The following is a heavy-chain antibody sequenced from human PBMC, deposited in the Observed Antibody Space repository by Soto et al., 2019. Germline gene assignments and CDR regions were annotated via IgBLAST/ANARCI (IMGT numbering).Heavy chain of an antibody. J-gene: IGHJ5*02. CDR3: LSCGSPIST. CDR1: GFSFSTFW. D-gene: IGHD2-15*01. CDR2: INQDGSEK. Sequence: EVQLVESGGGLVQPGGSLRLSCATSGFSFSTFWLNWVRQAPGRGLEWVANINQDGSEKYYVDSVKGRFTISRDNDLNSLYLQMNSMRAEDPAVYYCLSCGSPISTWGQGTLVTVSS. V-gene: IGHV3-7*02.